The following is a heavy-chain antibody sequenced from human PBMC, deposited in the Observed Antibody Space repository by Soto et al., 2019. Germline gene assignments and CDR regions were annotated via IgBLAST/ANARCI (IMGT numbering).Heavy chain of an antibody. Sequence: GSLRLSCAASGFTFSSYDMSWVRQAPGKGLEWVSTILVRGSTHYPDSVKGRFTISRDNSKNTVFLQMNSLTAGDTAVYYCAKATATGGGAFDICGQGTMVTVSS. D-gene: IGHD2-8*02. CDR2: ILVRGST. CDR1: GFTFSSYD. CDR3: AKATATGGGAFDI. V-gene: IGHV3-23*01. J-gene: IGHJ3*02.